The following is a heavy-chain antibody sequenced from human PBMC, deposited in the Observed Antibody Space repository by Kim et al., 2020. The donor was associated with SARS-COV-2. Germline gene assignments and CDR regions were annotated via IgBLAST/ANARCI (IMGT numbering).Heavy chain of an antibody. J-gene: IGHJ3*02. CDR1: GYSISSGYY. CDR2: IYHSGST. CDR3: ARGYDILTGLFLAFDI. D-gene: IGHD3-9*01. V-gene: IGHV4-38-2*02. Sequence: SETLSLTCTVSGYSISSGYYWGWIRQPPGKGLEWIGNIYHSGSTYYSPSLKSRVTISVDTSKNQFSLKLSSVTAADTAVYYCARGYDILTGLFLAFDIWG.